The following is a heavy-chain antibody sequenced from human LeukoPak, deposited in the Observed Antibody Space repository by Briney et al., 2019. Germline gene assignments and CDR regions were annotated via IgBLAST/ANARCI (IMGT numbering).Heavy chain of an antibody. CDR1: EFTFTTYS. CDR2: IKQDGSEK. CDR3: ARDSGSWPFDL. D-gene: IGHD6-13*01. Sequence: GESLRPSCAASEFTFTTYSMAWVRQAPGKGLEWVANIKQDGSEKYYVDSVKGRFTISRDNAKNSLYLQMNSLRAEDTAVYYCARDSGSWPFDLWGRGTLVTVSS. V-gene: IGHV3-7*01. J-gene: IGHJ2*01.